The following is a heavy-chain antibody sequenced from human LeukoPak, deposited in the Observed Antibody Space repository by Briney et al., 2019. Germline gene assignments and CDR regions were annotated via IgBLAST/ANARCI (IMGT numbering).Heavy chain of an antibody. D-gene: IGHD3-10*01. Sequence: GGSLRLSCVVSGITLSNYGMSWVRQAPGKGLEWVSGISGGGGGTNYANSVKGRFTVSRDNSRNTMYLQMNSLRAEDTAVYFCAKRGVEIRGLLVIGYHKETSYFDHWGQGVLVTVSS. CDR1: GITLSNYG. CDR2: ISGGGGGT. J-gene: IGHJ4*02. V-gene: IGHV3-23*01. CDR3: AKRGVEIRGLLVIGYHKETSYFDH.